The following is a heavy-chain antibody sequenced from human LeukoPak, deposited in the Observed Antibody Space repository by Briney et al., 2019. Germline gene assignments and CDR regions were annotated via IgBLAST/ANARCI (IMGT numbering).Heavy chain of an antibody. CDR2: ISYDGSNK. J-gene: IGHJ2*01. CDR1: GFTFSSYG. V-gene: IGHV3-30*03. Sequence: GGSLRLSCAASGFTFSSYGMHWVRQAPGKGLEWVAVISYDGSNKYYADSVKGRFTISRDNSKNTLYLQMNSLRAEDTAVYYCARGGRSLVAAQFDLWGRGTLVTVSS. CDR3: ARGGRSLVAAQFDL. D-gene: IGHD2-15*01.